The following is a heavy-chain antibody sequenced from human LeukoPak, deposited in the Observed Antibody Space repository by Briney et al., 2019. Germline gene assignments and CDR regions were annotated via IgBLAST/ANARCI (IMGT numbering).Heavy chain of an antibody. Sequence: GGSLRLSCAASGFTFSSYAMSWVRQAPGKGLEWVSAISGSGGSTYYADSVKGRFAISRDNSKNTLYLQMNSLRAEDTAVYYCAKSPVDSSGLPWGQGTLVTVSS. CDR2: ISGSGGST. J-gene: IGHJ5*02. V-gene: IGHV3-23*01. CDR1: GFTFSSYA. CDR3: AKSPVDSSGLP. D-gene: IGHD6-25*01.